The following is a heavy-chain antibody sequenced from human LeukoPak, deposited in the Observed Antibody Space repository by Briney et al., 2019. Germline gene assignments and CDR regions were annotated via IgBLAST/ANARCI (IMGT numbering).Heavy chain of an antibody. V-gene: IGHV3-21*01. Sequence: GGSLRLSCAASGFSFSSYNMNWVRQAPGKGLEWVSSISSSSSYIYHADSVKGRFTISRDNAKNSLFLQMDSLRAEDTAVYYCARGTTSRALDVSDIWGQGTMVIVSS. CDR1: GFSFSSYN. J-gene: IGHJ3*02. D-gene: IGHD1/OR15-1a*01. CDR2: ISSSSSYI. CDR3: ARGTTSRALDVSDI.